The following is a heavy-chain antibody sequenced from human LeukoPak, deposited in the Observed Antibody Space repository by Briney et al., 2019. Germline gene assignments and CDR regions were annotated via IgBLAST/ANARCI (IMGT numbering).Heavy chain of an antibody. CDR3: VYGGSYYVA. CDR2: INEDGSEK. V-gene: IGHV3-7*01. CDR1: GFTFSRYW. J-gene: IGHJ5*02. Sequence: PGGSLRLSCEASGFTFSRYWMTWVRQAPGKGLELVANINEDGSEKYYVDSVKGRFTISRDNAKNSLYLQIHGLRAEDTAVYFCVYGGSYYVAWGRGTLVTVSS. D-gene: IGHD1-26*01.